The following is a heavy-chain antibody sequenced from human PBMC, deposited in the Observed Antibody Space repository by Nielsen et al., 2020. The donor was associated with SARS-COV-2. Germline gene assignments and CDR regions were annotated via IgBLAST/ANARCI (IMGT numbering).Heavy chain of an antibody. CDR2: IRSKTHNYDT. CDR3: KHYYDMDV. CDR1: WFTFGDAI. J-gene: IGHJ6*02. V-gene: IGHV3-73*01. Sequence: GGSLRLSCSASWFTFGDAILLWVRQTPGKALAWVGRIRSKTHNYDTSYAASVKARFIITRDESKNMAYLQMNSLTTDDTDVYYCKHYYDMDVWGQGTTFTVSS.